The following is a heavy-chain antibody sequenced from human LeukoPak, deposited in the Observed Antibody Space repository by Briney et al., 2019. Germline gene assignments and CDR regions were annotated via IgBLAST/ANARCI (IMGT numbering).Heavy chain of an antibody. V-gene: IGHV1-2*02. D-gene: IGHD2-8*01. CDR3: ARVWPCSNGVCPDVFEY. Sequence: ASVKVSCKASGYTFTGYYIHWVRQAPGQGLEWMGCIKSNSGGAYYAQNFQARVTMTRDTSISTAYMELRRLRSDDTAVYYCARVWPCSNGVCPDVFEYWGQGTLVTVSS. CDR1: GYTFTGYY. CDR2: IKSNSGGA. J-gene: IGHJ4*02.